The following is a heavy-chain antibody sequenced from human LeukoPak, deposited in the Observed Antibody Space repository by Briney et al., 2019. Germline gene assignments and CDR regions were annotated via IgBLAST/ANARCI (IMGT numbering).Heavy chain of an antibody. J-gene: IGHJ4*02. Sequence: PGGSLRLSCAASGFRFNSYDIHWVRQAPGKGLEWVTFIESDGTKEYYADSVKGRFTISRDNSKNTVYVQMNTLRAEDTAVYYCAKEGSGWYYLDYWGQGTVVTVSS. V-gene: IGHV3-30*02. CDR3: AKEGSGWYYLDY. CDR1: GFRFNSYD. CDR2: IESDGTKE. D-gene: IGHD6-19*01.